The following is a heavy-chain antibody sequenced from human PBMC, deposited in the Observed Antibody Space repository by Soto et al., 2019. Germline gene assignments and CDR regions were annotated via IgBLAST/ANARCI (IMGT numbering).Heavy chain of an antibody. Sequence: TSETLSLTCTVSGGSISSCSYYWGWIRQPPGKGLEWIGSIYYSGSTYYNPSLKSRVTISVDTSKNQFSLKLSSVTAADTAVYYCARHIFGVSRRRGWRTYSSDYWCKGTL. J-gene: IGHJ4*02. D-gene: IGHD3-3*01. V-gene: IGHV4-39*01. CDR3: ARHIFGVSRRRGWRTYSSDY. CDR2: IYYSGST. CDR1: GGSISSCSYY.